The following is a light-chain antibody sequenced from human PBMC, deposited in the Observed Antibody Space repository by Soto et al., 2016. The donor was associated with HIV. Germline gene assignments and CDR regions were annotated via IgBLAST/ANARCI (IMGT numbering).Light chain of an antibody. CDR2: TTS. J-gene: IGKJ4*01. Sequence: DIQMTQSPSSLSASVGDRVIITCRASQTIRKYLNWYQQKPGKAPVLLISTTSSLQSRGRIKGSVAVDLGQEFTLTISNLQPEDFATYYCQQSYTTPLTFGGRDQGWRSN. V-gene: IGKV1-39*01. CDR1: QTIRKY. CDR3: QQSYTTPLT.